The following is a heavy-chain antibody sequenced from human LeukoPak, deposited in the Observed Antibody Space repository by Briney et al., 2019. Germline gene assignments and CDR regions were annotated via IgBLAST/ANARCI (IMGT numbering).Heavy chain of an antibody. D-gene: IGHD3-10*01. V-gene: IGHV3-30*02. Sequence: GGSLRLSCAASGFTFNNYGMHWVRQAPGKGLEWVAFIRYNGNNQYYADSVKGRFTISRDSFKNTLYLQMNSLRPEDTAVYYCAKEGDYYGSGSYRDGFDIWGQGTRATVSS. CDR2: IRYNGNNQ. CDR3: AKEGDYYGSGSYRDGFDI. J-gene: IGHJ3*02. CDR1: GFTFNNYG.